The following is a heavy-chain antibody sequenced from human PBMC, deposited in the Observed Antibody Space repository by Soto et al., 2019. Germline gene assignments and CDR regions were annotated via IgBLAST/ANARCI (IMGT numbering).Heavy chain of an antibody. V-gene: IGHV3-7*01. Sequence: GGSLRLSXAASGFTFTTYWMSWVRQAPGQGLEWVANTKPDGSEQYYMESVRGRFTISRDNAANALYLEMNSRRAEDTAGQDWARGACRGGICLAIFFDKWGQGTPVTVSS. CDR1: GFTFTTYW. CDR2: TKPDGSEQ. D-gene: IGHD2-15*01. CDR3: ARGACRGGICLAIFFDK. J-gene: IGHJ4*02.